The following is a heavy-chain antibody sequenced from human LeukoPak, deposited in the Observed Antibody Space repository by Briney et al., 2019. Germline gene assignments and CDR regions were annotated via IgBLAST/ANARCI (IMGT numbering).Heavy chain of an antibody. CDR1: GDSIFTNNVA. D-gene: IGHD6-6*01. V-gene: IGHV6-1*01. CDR3: ARGKYTSFDN. Sequence: SQTLSLTCAISGDSIFTNNVAWNWIRQPPSRGLEWLGSTYYRSKWSFDYAVSVKSRITINADTSKNQFSLQLSSVTPEDTAVYYCARGKYTSFDNWGQGTLVTVSS. CDR2: TYYRSKWSF. J-gene: IGHJ4*02.